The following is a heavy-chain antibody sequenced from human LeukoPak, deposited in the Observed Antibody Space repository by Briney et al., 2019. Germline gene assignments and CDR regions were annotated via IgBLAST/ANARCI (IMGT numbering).Heavy chain of an antibody. Sequence: GASVKVSCKASGYTFTGYYIHWVRQAPGQGLEWMGWISAYNYKTNYAQKFQDRVTVTTDTSTSTAYMELWSLRSDDTAVYYCARDECTSSSCYCEYWGQGTQVTVSS. J-gene: IGHJ4*02. CDR3: ARDECTSSSCYCEY. D-gene: IGHD2-2*01. CDR1: GYTFTGYY. CDR2: ISAYNYKT. V-gene: IGHV1-18*04.